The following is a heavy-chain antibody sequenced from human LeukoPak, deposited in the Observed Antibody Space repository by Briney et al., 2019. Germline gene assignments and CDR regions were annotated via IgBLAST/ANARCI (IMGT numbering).Heavy chain of an antibody. CDR1: GYTFTSYA. J-gene: IGHJ3*02. Sequence: ASVKVSCKASGYTFTSYAMNWVRQAPGQGLEWMGWINPNSGGTNYAQKFQGRVTMTRDTSISTAYMELSRLRSDDTAVYYCASARYYYDSSGYYYSGLDAFDIWGQGTMVTVSS. CDR2: INPNSGGT. V-gene: IGHV1-2*02. CDR3: ASARYYYDSSGYYYSGLDAFDI. D-gene: IGHD3-22*01.